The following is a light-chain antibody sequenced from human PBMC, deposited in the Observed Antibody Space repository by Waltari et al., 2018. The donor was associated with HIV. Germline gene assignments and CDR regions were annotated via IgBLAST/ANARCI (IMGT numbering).Light chain of an antibody. CDR1: SSTIGNNF. V-gene: IGLV1-51*01. CDR3: GTWDNSLSAFWV. CDR2: DTN. Sequence: QSVLTQPPSVSAAPGQKVTISCSGSSSTIGNNFVSWYQQPPATAPKLLIYDTNKRPSGIPDRFSASKSGTSATLAITGLQTGDEAVYYCGTWDNSLSAFWVFGGGTKVTVL. J-gene: IGLJ3*02.